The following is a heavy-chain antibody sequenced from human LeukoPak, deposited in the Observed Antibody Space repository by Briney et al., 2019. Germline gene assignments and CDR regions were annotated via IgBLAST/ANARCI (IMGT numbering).Heavy chain of an antibody. Sequence: SETLSLTCTVSGYSISSGYYWGWIRQPPGKGLEWIGSIYHSGSTYYNPSLKSRVTTSVDTSKNQFSLKLSSVTAADTAVYYCARAKTHYYDSSGYLNWFDPWGQGTLVTVSS. D-gene: IGHD3-22*01. V-gene: IGHV4-38-2*02. J-gene: IGHJ5*02. CDR3: ARAKTHYYDSSGYLNWFDP. CDR2: IYHSGST. CDR1: GYSISSGYY.